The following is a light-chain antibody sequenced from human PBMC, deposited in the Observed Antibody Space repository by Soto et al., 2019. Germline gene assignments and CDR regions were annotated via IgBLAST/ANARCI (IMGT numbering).Light chain of an antibody. CDR1: QSVSSSY. J-gene: IGKJ4*01. V-gene: IGKV3-11*01. CDR3: QQRSNWPLT. Sequence: ENLLTQSPCTLSLSPGERATLSCRASQSVSSSYLAWYQQKPGQAPRLLFYDASNGATGIPARCSGSGSGTDFTLTISILEAEDFAVYYCQQRSNWPLTFGGGTKVDI. CDR2: DAS.